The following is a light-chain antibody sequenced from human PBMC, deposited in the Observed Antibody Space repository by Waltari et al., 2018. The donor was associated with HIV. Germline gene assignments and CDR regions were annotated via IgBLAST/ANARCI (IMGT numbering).Light chain of an antibody. CDR2: INN. CDR3: AIWDDSLNGWV. V-gene: IGLV1-44*01. Sequence: QSVLTQPPSASGAPGQRVTIPCSGSRHFIGRYSVHWYQQLPGAAPKLLIYINNQRPSGVPDRFSGSKSGTSASLAISGLQSDDEADYYCAIWDDSLNGWVFGGGTKLTVL. J-gene: IGLJ3*02. CDR1: RHFIGRYS.